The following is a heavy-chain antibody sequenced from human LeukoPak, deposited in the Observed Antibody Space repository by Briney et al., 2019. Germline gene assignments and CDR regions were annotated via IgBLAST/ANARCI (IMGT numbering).Heavy chain of an antibody. J-gene: IGHJ4*02. V-gene: IGHV4-59*01. D-gene: IGHD3-16*01. CDR3: ARGPRKDNLTATLGGGFDY. Sequence: TSSETLSLNCTASGGSISSYYWSWIRQPPGKGLQWIGYIYYSGSTNYNSSLKCRVTIAVDTSKNQFSLKLSSVTAADTAVYYCARGPRKDNLTATLGGGFDYWGQGTLVTVSS. CDR1: GGSISSYY. CDR2: IYYSGST.